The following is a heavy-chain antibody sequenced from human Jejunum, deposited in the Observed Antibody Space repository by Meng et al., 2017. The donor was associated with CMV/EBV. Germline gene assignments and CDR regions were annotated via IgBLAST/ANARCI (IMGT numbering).Heavy chain of an antibody. J-gene: IGHJ4*02. CDR1: EYTFTDYY. D-gene: IGHD1-26*01. CDR2: IKPKTGDT. V-gene: IGHV1-2*02. CDR3: AKDGGSYLDYYFDY. Sequence: EYTFTDYYVQWVRQAPGQGLEWMGWIKPKTGDTNYAQKFQGRVIMTRDMSINTVHMELTRLRSDDTAVYYCAKDGGSYLDYYFDYWGQGTRVTVSS.